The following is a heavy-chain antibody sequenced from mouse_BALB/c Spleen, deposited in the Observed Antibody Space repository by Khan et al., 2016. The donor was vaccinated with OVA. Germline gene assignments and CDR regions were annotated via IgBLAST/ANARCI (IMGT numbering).Heavy chain of an antibody. V-gene: IGHV9-3-1*01. CDR1: GYTFTNYG. CDR2: INTYTGEP. D-gene: IGHD6-1*01. CDR3: ARSASYWFVDV. Sequence: QIQLVQSGPELKKPGETVKISCKASGYTFTNYGMNWVKQAPGKGLKWMGWINTYTGEPTYADDFKGRFAFSLETSANTAYLQINNLKNEDTATDFCARSASYWFVDVWGAGTTVTVAA. J-gene: IGHJ1*01.